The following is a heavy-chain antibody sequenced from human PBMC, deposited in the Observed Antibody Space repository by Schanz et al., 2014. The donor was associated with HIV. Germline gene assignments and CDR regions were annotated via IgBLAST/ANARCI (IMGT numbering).Heavy chain of an antibody. CDR3: DRAPSRRGQSSGCYACFDY. V-gene: IGHV1-8*01. D-gene: IGHD3-22*01. CDR1: GYTFNTYD. Sequence: QVQLVQSGAEVREPGASVKVSCKASGYTFNTYDINWVRQAPGQGLEWMGWMNPNSGNTGYAQKFQGKVIMTRNTAISTAYMELSSMRSEDTATYYCDRAPSRRGQSSGCYACFDYWGQGTLVAVSS. CDR2: MNPNSGNT. J-gene: IGHJ4*02.